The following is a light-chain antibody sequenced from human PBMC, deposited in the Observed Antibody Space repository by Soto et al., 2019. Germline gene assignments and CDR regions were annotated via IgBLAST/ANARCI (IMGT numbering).Light chain of an antibody. J-gene: IGLJ1*01. CDR1: SSDIGGYKY. CDR2: EVS. Sequence: QSLLTQPPCASVSPGQSVTISCTGTSSDIGGYKYVSWYQQHPGRAPKLMIYEVSKRPSGVPDRFSGSKSGNTASLTVSGLQAEDEADYYCSSYGGSNNFYVFGTGTKVTVL. CDR3: SSYGGSNNFYV. V-gene: IGLV2-8*01.